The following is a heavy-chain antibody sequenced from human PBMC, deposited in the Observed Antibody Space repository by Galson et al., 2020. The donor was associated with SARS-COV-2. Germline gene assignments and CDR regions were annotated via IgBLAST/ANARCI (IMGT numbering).Heavy chain of an antibody. CDR3: AHRRSDSDDGGDDGNFYFSAFDV. Sequence: SGPTQVIPTQILTPTCTLSGFSLTTRAVGVTWIRQYPEKSLERPVIIYWLDDERYSTSLNTKLTITKDTSKNQVVLTITNMDPVDTATYYGAHRRSDSDDGGDDGNFYFSAFDVWGQGTMVTVSS. V-gene: IGHV2-5*01. D-gene: IGHD2-21*01. CDR2: IYWLDDE. J-gene: IGHJ3*01. CDR1: GFSLTTRAVG.